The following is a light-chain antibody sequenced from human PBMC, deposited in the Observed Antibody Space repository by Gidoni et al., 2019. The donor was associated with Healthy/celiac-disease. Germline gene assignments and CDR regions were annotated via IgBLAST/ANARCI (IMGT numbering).Light chain of an antibody. CDR3: QQSYSTLT. CDR1: QSISSY. J-gene: IGKJ4*01. V-gene: IGKV1-39*01. CDR2: AAS. Sequence: DIQMTQSPSSLSASVGDRVTITSRASQSISSYLNWYKQKPGKAPKLLIYAASSLQSGVPSSFSGSGSGTDFTLTISSLQPEDFATYYCQQSYSTLTFGGGTKVEIK.